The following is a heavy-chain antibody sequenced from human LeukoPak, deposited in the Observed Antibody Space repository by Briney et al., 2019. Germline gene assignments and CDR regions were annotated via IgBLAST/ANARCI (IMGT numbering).Heavy chain of an antibody. Sequence: SQTLSLTCTVSGGSISSGSYYWSWIRQPAGKGLEWIGRIYTSGSTNYNPSLKSRVTISVDTSKNQFSLKLSSVTAADTAVYYCARGASRIDYWGRGTLVTVSS. CDR3: ARGASRIDY. CDR2: IYTSGST. V-gene: IGHV4-61*02. CDR1: GGSISSGSYY. J-gene: IGHJ4*02.